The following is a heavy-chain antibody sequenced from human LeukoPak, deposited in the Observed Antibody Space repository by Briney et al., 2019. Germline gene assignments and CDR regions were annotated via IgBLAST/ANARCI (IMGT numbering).Heavy chain of an antibody. V-gene: IGHV3-30-3*01. J-gene: IGHJ4*02. CDR1: GFTFSSYA. D-gene: IGHD6-19*01. Sequence: GRSLRLSCAASGFTFSSYAMHWVRQAPGKGLEWVAVISYDGSNKYYADSVKGRFTISRDNSKNTLYLQMNSLRAEDMAVYYCARDAAAVAGDPYFDYWGQGTLVTVSS. CDR2: ISYDGSNK. CDR3: ARDAAAVAGDPYFDY.